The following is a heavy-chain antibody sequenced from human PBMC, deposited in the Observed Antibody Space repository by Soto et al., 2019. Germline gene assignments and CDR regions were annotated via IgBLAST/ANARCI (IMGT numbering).Heavy chain of an antibody. CDR1: GGSISSYY. J-gene: IGHJ4*02. CDR3: ARWLRPYYFDY. CDR2: IYYSGST. Sequence: QVQLQESGPGLVKPSETLSLTCTVSGGSISSYYWSWIRQPPGKGLEWIGCIYYSGSTNNNPSLKSRVTISVDTSKNQFSLKLSSVTAADTAVYYCARWLRPYYFDYWGQGTLVTVSS. V-gene: IGHV4-59*01. D-gene: IGHD5-12*01.